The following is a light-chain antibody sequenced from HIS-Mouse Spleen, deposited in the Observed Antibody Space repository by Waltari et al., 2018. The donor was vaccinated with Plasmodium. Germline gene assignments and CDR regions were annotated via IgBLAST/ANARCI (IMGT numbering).Light chain of an antibody. CDR3: QQYGSSPYT. V-gene: IGKV3-20*01. CDR1: QSVSSSY. J-gene: IGKJ2*01. Sequence: IVLTHSPGTLSLSPGERATLSCRASQSVSSSYLAWYQQKPGQAPRLLIYGASSRATGIPDRFSGSGSGTDFTRTISRLEPEDFAVYYCQQYGSSPYTFGQGTKLEIK. CDR2: GAS.